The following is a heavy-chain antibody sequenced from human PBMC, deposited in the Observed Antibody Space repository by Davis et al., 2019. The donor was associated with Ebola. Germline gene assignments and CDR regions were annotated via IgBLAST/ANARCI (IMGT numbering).Heavy chain of an antibody. J-gene: IGHJ3*02. CDR2: INSDGSST. CDR3: AKNKDQWLVHIDGFDI. D-gene: IGHD6-19*01. Sequence: HTGGSLRLSCAASGFTFSSYWMHWVRQASGKGLVWVSRINSDGSSTSYADSAKGRFTISRDYSKNTLFLQMNSLRAEDTAVYYCAKNKDQWLVHIDGFDIWGQGTMVTVSS. V-gene: IGHV3-74*01. CDR1: GFTFSSYW.